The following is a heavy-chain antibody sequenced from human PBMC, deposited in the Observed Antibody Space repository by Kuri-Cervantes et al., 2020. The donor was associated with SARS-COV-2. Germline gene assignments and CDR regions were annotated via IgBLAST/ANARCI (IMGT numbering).Heavy chain of an antibody. CDR3: ARDWYSSGWSEVPMDV. V-gene: IGHV1-2*02. Sequence: ASVKVSCKASGYTFTGYYMHWVRQAPGQGLEWMGWINPDSGGSNFAQKFQGRVTMTRDTSITTAYMELSSLRSEDTAVYYCARDWYSSGWSEVPMDVWGKGTTVTVSS. CDR1: GYTFTGYY. J-gene: IGHJ6*04. CDR2: INPDSGGS. D-gene: IGHD6-19*01.